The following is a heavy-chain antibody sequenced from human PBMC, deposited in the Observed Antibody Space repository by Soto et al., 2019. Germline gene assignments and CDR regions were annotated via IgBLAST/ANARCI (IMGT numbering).Heavy chain of an antibody. Sequence: QVQLVESGGGVVQPGTSLRLSCAASGFAVSSYSVHWVRQAPGKGLEWVAAMSLDGNSRYFADSVKGRVTISRDTSKNPWSLQTNSLGPDESAVYHCTRGLSVNANRDLEHWGQGTQVTVSS. D-gene: IGHD2-2*01. CDR1: GFAVSSYS. CDR2: MSLDGNSR. J-gene: IGHJ1*01. CDR3: TRGLSVNANRDLEH. V-gene: IGHV3-30-3*01.